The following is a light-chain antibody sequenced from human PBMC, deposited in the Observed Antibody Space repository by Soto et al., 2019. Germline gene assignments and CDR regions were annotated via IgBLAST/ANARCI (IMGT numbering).Light chain of an antibody. CDR3: QQYDNLPPT. CDR1: QDISNY. Sequence: DIQMTQSPSSLSASVGDRVTITCQASQDISNYLNWYQQKPWKAPKLLIYDASNLETGVPSRFSGSGSGTDFTSTISSLQPEDIATYCCQQYDNLPPTFGGGTKVEIK. J-gene: IGKJ4*01. V-gene: IGKV1-33*01. CDR2: DAS.